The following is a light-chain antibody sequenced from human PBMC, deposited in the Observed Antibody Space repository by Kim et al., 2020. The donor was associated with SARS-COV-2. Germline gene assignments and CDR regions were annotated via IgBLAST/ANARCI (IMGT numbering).Light chain of an antibody. CDR2: GHD. V-gene: IGLV1-40*01. CDR3: QSYDVNLCVWV. Sequence: QSVLTQPPSVSGAPGQRVTISCTGSNSNIGAGYDVHWYQHLPGKAPQLLIYGHDNRPSGVPDRFSGSKSGTSVSLAISGLQAEDEADYYCQSYDVNLCVWVFGGGTHLTVL. J-gene: IGLJ3*02. CDR1: NSNIGAGYD.